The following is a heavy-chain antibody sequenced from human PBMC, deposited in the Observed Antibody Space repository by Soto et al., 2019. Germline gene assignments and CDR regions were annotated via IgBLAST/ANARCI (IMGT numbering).Heavy chain of an antibody. CDR3: ARGQEYSSSSHYFDY. D-gene: IGHD6-6*01. J-gene: IGHJ4*02. CDR1: GGSISSGGYS. V-gene: IGHV4-30-2*01. CDR2: IYHSGST. Sequence: SETLSLTCAVSGGSISSGGYSWSWIRQPPGKGLEWIGYIYHSGSTYYNPSLKSRVTISVDRSKNQFSLKLSSVTAADTAVYYCARGQEYSSSSHYFDYWGQGTLVTVSS.